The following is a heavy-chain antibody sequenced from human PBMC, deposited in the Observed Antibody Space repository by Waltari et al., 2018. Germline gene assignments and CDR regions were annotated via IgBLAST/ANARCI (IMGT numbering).Heavy chain of an antibody. Sequence: EVQLVESGGGLVQPGGSLGLSCAPSGFTFRNYWMHWVRQAPGKGLLCVSRINPDGRGTNYADSVKGRFTISRDNAKNTLYLQMNSLRGEDTAVYYCVRGSNDWIGLDYWGQGALVTVSS. D-gene: IGHD3-9*01. V-gene: IGHV3-74*01. CDR3: VRGSNDWIGLDY. CDR2: INPDGRGT. CDR1: GFTFRNYW. J-gene: IGHJ4*02.